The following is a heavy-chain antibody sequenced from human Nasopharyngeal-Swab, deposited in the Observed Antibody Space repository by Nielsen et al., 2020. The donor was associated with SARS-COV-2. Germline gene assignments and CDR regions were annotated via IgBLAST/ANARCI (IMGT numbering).Heavy chain of an antibody. J-gene: IGHJ4*02. CDR1: GGSISSGGYY. Sequence: SETLSLTCTVSGGSISSGGYYWSWIRQHPGKGLEWIGYIYYSGSTYYNPSLKSRVTISVDTSKNQFSLKLSSVTAADTAVYYCAGQQLRALFDYWGQGTLVTVSS. D-gene: IGHD6-13*01. CDR2: IYYSGST. CDR3: AGQQLRALFDY. V-gene: IGHV4-31*03.